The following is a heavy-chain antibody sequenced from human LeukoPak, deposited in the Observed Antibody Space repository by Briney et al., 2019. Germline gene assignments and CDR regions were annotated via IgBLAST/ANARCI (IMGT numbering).Heavy chain of an antibody. Sequence: SVKVSCKASGFTFTSSAVQGVRQARGQRLEGIGWIVVGSGNTNYAQKFQERVTITRDMSTSTAYMELSSLRSEDTAVYYCAAVLLWFGESTPYFDYWGQGTLVTVSS. D-gene: IGHD3-10*01. V-gene: IGHV1-58*01. CDR3: AAVLLWFGESTPYFDY. CDR2: IVVGSGNT. CDR1: GFTFTSSA. J-gene: IGHJ4*02.